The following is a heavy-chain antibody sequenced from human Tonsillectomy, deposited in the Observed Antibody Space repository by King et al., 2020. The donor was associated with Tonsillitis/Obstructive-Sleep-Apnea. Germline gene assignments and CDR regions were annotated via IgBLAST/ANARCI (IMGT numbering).Heavy chain of an antibody. J-gene: IGHJ4*02. CDR3: ASDYSRAAEHYFDH. CDR1: GCTFSSYA. D-gene: IGHD6-13*01. CDR2: IIPIVGTA. V-gene: IGHV1-69*12. Sequence: QLVQSGAEVKKPGSSVKVSCKASGCTFSSYAISWVRQAPGQGLEWMGGIIPIVGTANYAQNFQGRFTITADESTSTAYMELSSLRSEDTAVYYCASDYSRAAEHYFDHWGQGTLVTVSS.